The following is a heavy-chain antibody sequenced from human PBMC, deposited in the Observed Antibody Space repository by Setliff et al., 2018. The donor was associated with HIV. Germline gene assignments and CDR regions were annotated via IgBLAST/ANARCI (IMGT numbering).Heavy chain of an antibody. CDR1: GGSFSGYY. J-gene: IGHJ4*02. Sequence: PSETLSLTCSVFGGSFSGYYWSWIRQLPGKELEWIGSVYYAGGSYYNPSLKNRITMSVDTSKTQLSLKLSAVTAADTAVYYCARLLSSPGDHSDSSDSWGQGTLVTVSS. D-gene: IGHD3-22*01. V-gene: IGHV4-59*04. CDR3: ARLLSSPGDHSDSSDS. CDR2: VYYAGGS.